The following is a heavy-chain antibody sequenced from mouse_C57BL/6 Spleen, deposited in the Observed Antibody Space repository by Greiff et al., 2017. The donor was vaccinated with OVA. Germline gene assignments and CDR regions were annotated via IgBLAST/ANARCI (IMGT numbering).Heavy chain of an antibody. CDR2: ISSGSSTI. V-gene: IGHV5-17*01. CDR1: GFTFSDYG. J-gene: IGHJ3*01. D-gene: IGHD2-5*01. Sequence: EVQRVESGGGLVKPGGSLKLSCAASGFTFSDYGMHWVRQAPEKGLEWVAYISSGSSTIYYADTVKGRFTISRDNAKNTLFLQMTSLRSEDTAMYYCARGAYYYSNYMGFAYWGQGTLVTVSA. CDR3: ARGAYYYSNYMGFAY.